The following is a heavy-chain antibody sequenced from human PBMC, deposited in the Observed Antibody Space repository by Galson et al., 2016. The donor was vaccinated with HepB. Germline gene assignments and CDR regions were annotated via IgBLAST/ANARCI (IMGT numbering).Heavy chain of an antibody. CDR2: ISSNGGST. D-gene: IGHD3-10*01. CDR3: ARISGGSYNYFDY. V-gene: IGHV3-64*01. CDR1: GFTFSSYA. J-gene: IGHJ4*02. Sequence: SLRLSCAASGFTFSSYAMHWVRQAPGKGLEYISTISSNGGSTYYANSVKGRFTISRDNSKNTLYLRMGSLRVEDMAVYYCARISGGSYNYFDYWGQGTLVTVSS.